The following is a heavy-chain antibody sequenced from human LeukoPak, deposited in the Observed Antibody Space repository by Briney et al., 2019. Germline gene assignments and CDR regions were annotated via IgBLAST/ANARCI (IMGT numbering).Heavy chain of an antibody. CDR1: GFTFSDYA. V-gene: IGHV3-21*01. CDR2: ISRTSSYI. J-gene: IGHJ4*02. CDR3: ARDERRFCSDGSCYPGDY. Sequence: GGSLRLSCAASGFTFSDYAMKWVRQAPGKGLEWVAAISRTSSYIYYSDSVKGRFTISRDHAENSAYLQMDSLRAEDTAVYYCARDERRFCSDGSCYPGDYWGQGTLVTVSS. D-gene: IGHD2-15*01.